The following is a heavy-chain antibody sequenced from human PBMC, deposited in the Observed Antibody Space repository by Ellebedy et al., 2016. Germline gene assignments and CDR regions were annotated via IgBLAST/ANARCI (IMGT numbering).Heavy chain of an antibody. CDR2: VYYSGRT. CDR3: ARNATGWYFDY. CDR1: GGSMTGIHYY. Sequence: GSLRLSCTVSGGSMTGIHYYWGWIRQPPGKGLEWIGSVYYSGRTVYNPSLKSQITMSVDTSKNQFSVHLRSVTAADTAVYYCARNATGWYFDYWGQGALVTVSS. D-gene: IGHD6-19*01. V-gene: IGHV4-39*01. J-gene: IGHJ4*01.